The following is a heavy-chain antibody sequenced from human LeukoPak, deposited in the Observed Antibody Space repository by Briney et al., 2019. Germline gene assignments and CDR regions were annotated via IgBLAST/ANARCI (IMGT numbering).Heavy chain of an antibody. D-gene: IGHD6-19*01. J-gene: IGHJ4*02. CDR2: INHSGYT. CDR1: GVPFSNYY. Sequence: SETLSLTCAVSGVPFSNYYWSWVRQSPRQGLEWIGEINHSGYTNYNPSLKSRVTMSIDTSKNQFSLKLASVTAADTGVYYCTRAVAGHPDWGQGTLVTVSS. CDR3: TRAVAGHPD. V-gene: IGHV4-34*01.